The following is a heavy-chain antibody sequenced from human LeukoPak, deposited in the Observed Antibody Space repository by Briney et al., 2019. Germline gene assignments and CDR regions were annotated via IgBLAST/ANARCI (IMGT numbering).Heavy chain of an antibody. CDR1: GYTFTSYG. Sequence: ASVKVSCKVSGYTFTSYGVSWVRQAPGQGLLWMGWISAYNGNTNYAQNLQGRVTMTTDTSTSTAYMELRSLRSDDTAVYYCARGDYGSGSYRYFDYWGQGTLVTVSS. J-gene: IGHJ4*02. V-gene: IGHV1-18*01. D-gene: IGHD3-10*01. CDR2: ISAYNGNT. CDR3: ARGDYGSGSYRYFDY.